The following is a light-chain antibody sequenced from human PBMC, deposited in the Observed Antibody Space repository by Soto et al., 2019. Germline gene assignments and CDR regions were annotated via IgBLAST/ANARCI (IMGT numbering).Light chain of an antibody. CDR1: QSISSW. V-gene: IGKV1-5*01. CDR3: QQYNSYSWT. Sequence: DIQMTQPPSTLSASVGDRVTITCRASQSISSWLAWYQQKPGKAPKLLIYDASSLESGVPSGFSGSGSGTEFTLTISSLQPDDFATYYCQQYNSYSWTFGQGTKV. J-gene: IGKJ1*01. CDR2: DAS.